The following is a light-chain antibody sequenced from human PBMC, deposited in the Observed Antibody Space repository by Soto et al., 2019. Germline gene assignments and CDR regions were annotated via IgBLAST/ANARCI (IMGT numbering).Light chain of an antibody. V-gene: IGKV2-28*01. CDR1: QSLLHSNGYNY. CDR3: LRAVQTPRT. J-gene: IGKJ2*01. CDR2: SGS. Sequence: DIVMTPSPLSLPVTPGEPASISCRSSQSLLHSNGYNYLDWYLQKPGQSPQLLIYSGSNRASGVPDRVGSSGSGTDFTLQISRGEAEYVGSDYCLRAVQTPRTFGPGTKREIK.